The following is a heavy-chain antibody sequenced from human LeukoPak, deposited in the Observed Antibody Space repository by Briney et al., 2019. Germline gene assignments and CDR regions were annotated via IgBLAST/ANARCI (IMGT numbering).Heavy chain of an antibody. CDR3: ARGIRIAAAGRGGWGMDV. Sequence: ASVKVSCKASGYTFTSYDINWVRQATGQGLEWMGIINPSGGSTSYAQKFQGRVTMTRDTSTSTVYMELSSLRSEDTAVYYCARGIRIAAAGRGGWGMDVWGQGTTVTVSS. D-gene: IGHD6-13*01. CDR1: GYTFTSYD. J-gene: IGHJ6*02. V-gene: IGHV1-46*01. CDR2: INPSGGST.